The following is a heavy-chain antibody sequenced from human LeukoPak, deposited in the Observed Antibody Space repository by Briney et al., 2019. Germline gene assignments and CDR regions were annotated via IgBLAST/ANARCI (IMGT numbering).Heavy chain of an antibody. V-gene: IGHV4-34*01. CDR3: ARVRGVAAGTDY. J-gene: IGHJ4*02. Sequence: PSETLSLTCAVHGGSFSDYSWTWIRQSPGKGLEWIGEISHTGGTNYKPSLNSRVTISVDTSKKQISPNLTSVTVADTAVYYCARVRGVAAGTDYWGQGTLVTVSS. CDR2: ISHTGGT. D-gene: IGHD6-13*01. CDR1: GGSFSDYS.